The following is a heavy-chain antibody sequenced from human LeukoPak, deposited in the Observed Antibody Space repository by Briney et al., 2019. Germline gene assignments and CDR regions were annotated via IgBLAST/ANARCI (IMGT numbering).Heavy chain of an antibody. Sequence: VASVKVSCKASGYTFTGYYMHWVRQAPGQGLEWMGWINPHSGGTNYAQKFQGRVTMTWDTSISTAYMELSRLRSDDTAVYYCARNDYYDSSGYYFYWGQGTLVTVSS. D-gene: IGHD3-22*01. V-gene: IGHV1-2*02. J-gene: IGHJ4*02. CDR2: INPHSGGT. CDR3: ARNDYYDSSGYYFY. CDR1: GYTFTGYY.